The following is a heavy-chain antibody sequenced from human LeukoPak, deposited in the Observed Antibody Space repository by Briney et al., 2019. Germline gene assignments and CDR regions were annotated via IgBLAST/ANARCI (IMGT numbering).Heavy chain of an antibody. CDR3: ARDHVAGTGRFDY. V-gene: IGHV3-21*01. CDR1: GFTFSSYS. J-gene: IGHJ4*02. CDR2: ISSSSSYI. D-gene: IGHD6-19*01. Sequence: GGSLRLSCAASGFTFSSYSMNWVRQAPGEGLEWVSSISSSSSYIYYADSVKGRFTISRDNAKNSLYLQMNSLRAEDTAVYYCARDHVAGTGRFDYWGQGTLVTVSS.